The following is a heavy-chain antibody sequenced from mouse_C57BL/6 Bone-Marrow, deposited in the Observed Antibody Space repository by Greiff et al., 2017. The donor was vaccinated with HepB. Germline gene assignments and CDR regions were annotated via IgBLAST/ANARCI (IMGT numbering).Heavy chain of an antibody. J-gene: IGHJ1*03. CDR2: INPNNGGT. Sequence: EVKLVESGPELVKPGASVKIPCKASGYTFTDYNMDWVKQSHGKSLEWIGDINPNNGGTIYNQKFKGKATLTVDKSSSTAYMELRSLTSEDTAVYYCATPIYYDGSSCYWDFDVWGKGTTVTVSS. V-gene: IGHV1-18*01. D-gene: IGHD1-1*01. CDR1: GYTFTDYN. CDR3: ATPIYYDGSSCYWDFDV.